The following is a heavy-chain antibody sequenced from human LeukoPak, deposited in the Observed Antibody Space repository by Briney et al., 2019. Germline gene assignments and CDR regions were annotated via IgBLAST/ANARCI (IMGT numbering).Heavy chain of an antibody. CDR2: IHYSGST. J-gene: IGHJ1*01. V-gene: IGHV4-59*01. CDR1: GGSISSYY. Sequence: PSETLSLTCTVSGGSISSYYWSWIRQPPGKGLEWIGYIHYSGSTNYNPSLKSQVTISVDTSKNQFSLKLSSVTAADTAVYYCASVPESGYCSSTSCYEGSEYFQHWGQGTLVTVSS. CDR3: ASVPESGYCSSTSCYEGSEYFQH. D-gene: IGHD2-2*01.